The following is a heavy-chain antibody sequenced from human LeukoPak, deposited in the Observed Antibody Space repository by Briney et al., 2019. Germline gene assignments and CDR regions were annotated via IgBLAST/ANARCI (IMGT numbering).Heavy chain of an antibody. D-gene: IGHD6-13*01. J-gene: IGHJ5*02. Sequence: SETLSLTCTVSGGSISSCYWSWIRQPPGKGLEWIGYMYYSGSTNYNPSLKSRVTISLDTSKKQFSLRLSSVTAADTAVYYCARHSSSWAWFDPWGQGTLVTVSS. V-gene: IGHV4-59*08. CDR2: MYYSGST. CDR3: ARHSSSWAWFDP. CDR1: GGSISSCY.